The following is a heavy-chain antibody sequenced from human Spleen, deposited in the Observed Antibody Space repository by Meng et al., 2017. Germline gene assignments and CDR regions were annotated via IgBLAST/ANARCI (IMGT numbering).Heavy chain of an antibody. J-gene: IGHJ4*02. CDR3: ARDVGVIPHSYDY. D-gene: IGHD3-16*02. CDR1: GGSISSNNW. CDR2: IYQSGRT. V-gene: IGHV4-4*02. Sequence: QMQLQESGPGLVTPSRSPSLPCPVPGGSISSNNWWSWVRQPPGKGLEWVGEIYQSGRTNYNPSLKSRVTISVDKSKNQFSLKLSSVTAADTAVYYCARDVGVIPHSYDYWGQGTLVTVSS.